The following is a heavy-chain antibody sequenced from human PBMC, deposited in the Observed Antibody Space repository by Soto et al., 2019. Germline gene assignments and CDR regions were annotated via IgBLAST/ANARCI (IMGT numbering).Heavy chain of an antibody. J-gene: IGHJ6*03. V-gene: IGHV3-13*01. CDR3: AREAYNWNSMDV. CDR1: GFTFSSYD. D-gene: IGHD1-20*01. Sequence: GGSLRLSCAASGFTFSSYDMHWVRQATGKGLEWVSAIGTAGDTYYPGSVKGRFTISRENAKNSLYLQMNSLRAGDTAVYYCAREAYNWNSMDVWGKGTTVTVSS. CDR2: IGTAGDT.